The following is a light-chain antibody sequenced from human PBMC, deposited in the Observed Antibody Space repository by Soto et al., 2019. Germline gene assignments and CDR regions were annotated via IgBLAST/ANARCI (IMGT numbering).Light chain of an antibody. CDR2: AAS. V-gene: IGKV1-39*01. CDR3: QQSYSFWT. CDR1: QSIGNH. Sequence: IHITQTPSSLSSSVLYIFTITCRASQSIGNHLNWYRQKPGKPSDLLIYAASSLHSGVPSRFSGSGSGTDFTLTISSLQPEDFATFYCQQSYSFWTFGQGTKVDIK. J-gene: IGKJ1*01.